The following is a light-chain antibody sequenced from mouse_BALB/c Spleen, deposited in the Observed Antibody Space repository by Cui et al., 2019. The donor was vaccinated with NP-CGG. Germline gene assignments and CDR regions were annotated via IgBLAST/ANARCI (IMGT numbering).Light chain of an antibody. CDR2: GTS. CDR1: TGAVTTSNY. CDR3: ALWYSTHWV. V-gene: IGLV2*02. Sequence: QPLLTHESVHTTSPGGTVTLTCRSSTGAVTTSNYANWVQEKPDHLFTGLISGTSNRAPGVPAKFSGSLIGDKAALTITGAQTEDEAMYFCALWYSTHWVFGGGTKLTVL. J-gene: IGLJ1*01.